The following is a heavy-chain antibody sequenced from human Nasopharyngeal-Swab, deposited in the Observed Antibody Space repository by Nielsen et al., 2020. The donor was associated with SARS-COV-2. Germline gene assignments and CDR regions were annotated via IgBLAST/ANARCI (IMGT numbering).Heavy chain of an antibody. CDR3: ARSDIAAAGTWVLGY. J-gene: IGHJ4*02. CDR1: VGTFSSYA. V-gene: IGHV1-69*13. D-gene: IGHD6-13*01. CDR2: IIPIFGTA. Sequence: SVKVSCKASVGTFSSYAISWVRQAPGQGLEWMGGIIPIFGTANYAQKFQGRVTITADESTSTAYMELSSLRSEDTAVYYCARSDIAAAGTWVLGYWGQGTLVTVSS.